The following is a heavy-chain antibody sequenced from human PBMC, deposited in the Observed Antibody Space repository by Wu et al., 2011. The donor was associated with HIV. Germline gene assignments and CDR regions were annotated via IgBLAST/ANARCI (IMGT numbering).Heavy chain of an antibody. J-gene: IGHJ6*03. CDR2: INPKSGDT. CDR1: GYTFTDYF. Sequence: QVQLVQSGAEMKKPGASLNVSCKASGYTFTDYFMHWVRQVPGRGLEWMGWINPKSGDTNYSQRFEGRVTMTRDTSTSTVYMELSGLRSDDTAVYYCARGTDSRYYYYYYMDVWGKGTTVTSP. V-gene: IGHV1-2*02. D-gene: IGHD3-22*01. CDR3: ARGTDSRYYYYYYMDV.